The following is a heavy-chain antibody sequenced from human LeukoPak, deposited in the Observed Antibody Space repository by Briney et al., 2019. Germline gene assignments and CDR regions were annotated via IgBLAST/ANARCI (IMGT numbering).Heavy chain of an antibody. CDR3: ARDSSSWYSYGMDV. V-gene: IGHV4-30-4*01. D-gene: IGHD6-13*01. CDR1: GGSISSGDYY. J-gene: IGHJ6*04. CDR2: IYYSGST. Sequence: SETLSLTCTVSGGSISSGDYYWSWIRQPPGKGLEWIGYIYYSGSTYYNPSLKSRVTISVDMSKNQFSLKLSSVTAADTAVYYCARDSSSWYSYGMDVWGKGTTVTVSS.